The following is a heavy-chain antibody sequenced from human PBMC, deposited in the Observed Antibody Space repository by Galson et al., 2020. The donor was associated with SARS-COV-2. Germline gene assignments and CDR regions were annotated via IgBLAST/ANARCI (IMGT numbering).Heavy chain of an antibody. D-gene: IGHD3-3*01. CDR1: GFTFSSYA. CDR2: ISSNGGST. J-gene: IGHJ3*02. Sequence: GGSLRLSCSASGFTFSSYAMHWVRQAPGKGLEYVSAISSNGGSTYYADSVKGRFTISRDNSKNTLYLQMSSLRAEDTAVYYCVNPSKYYDFWSGHDAFDIWGQGTMVTVSS. V-gene: IGHV3-64D*06. CDR3: VNPSKYYDFWSGHDAFDI.